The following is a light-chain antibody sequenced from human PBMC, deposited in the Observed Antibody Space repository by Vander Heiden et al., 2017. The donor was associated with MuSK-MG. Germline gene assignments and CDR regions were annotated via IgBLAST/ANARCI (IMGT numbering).Light chain of an antibody. V-gene: IGKV3-15*01. J-gene: IGKJ1*01. CDR3: QHNNTWPLT. CDR2: GAS. CDR1: QPISNN. Sequence: EIVMTQSPATLSVSPGERATLSCRTSQPISNNLAWFQQRPGQAPRLLIYGASTRVPGIPARFSGSGSGTEFTLTSSSLQSEDFAFYHCQHNNTWPLTFGQGTKLEIK.